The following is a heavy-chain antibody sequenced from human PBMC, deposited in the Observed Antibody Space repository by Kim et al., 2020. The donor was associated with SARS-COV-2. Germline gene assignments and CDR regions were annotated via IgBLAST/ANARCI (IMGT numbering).Heavy chain of an antibody. CDR2: IYYSGST. Sequence: SETLSLTCTVSGGSISSSSYYWGWIRQPPGKGLEWIGSIYYSGSTYYNPSLKSRVTISVDTSKNQFSLKLSSVTAADTAVYYCARDGYIQGIDYWGQGTLVTVSS. J-gene: IGHJ4*02. V-gene: IGHV4-39*07. CDR3: ARDGYIQGIDY. CDR1: GGSISSSSYY. D-gene: IGHD5-12*01.